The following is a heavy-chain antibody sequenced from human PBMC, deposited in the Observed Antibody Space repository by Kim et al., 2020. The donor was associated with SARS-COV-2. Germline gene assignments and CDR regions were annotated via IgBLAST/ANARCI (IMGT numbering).Heavy chain of an antibody. J-gene: IGHJ6*02. CDR3: ARDLVYYYGMDV. D-gene: IGHD2-15*01. Sequence: SYAQKFQGRVTMTRDTSTSTVYMELSSLRSEDTAVYYCARDLVYYYGMDVWGQGTTVTVSS. V-gene: IGHV1-46*01.